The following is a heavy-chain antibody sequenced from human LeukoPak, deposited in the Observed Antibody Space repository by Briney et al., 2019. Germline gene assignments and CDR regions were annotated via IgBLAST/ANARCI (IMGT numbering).Heavy chain of an antibody. CDR1: GYSFTSQD. D-gene: IGHD6-13*01. CDR2: INPGNGDT. V-gene: IGHV1-3*03. Sequence: GASVKVSCKASGYSFTSQDMHWVRQAPGQSLEWMGCINPGNGDTKYSQEFQGRVTITRDTSATTAYMELSSLRSDDMAVYYGTLYNYWGQGTLVTVSS. J-gene: IGHJ4*02. CDR3: TLYNY.